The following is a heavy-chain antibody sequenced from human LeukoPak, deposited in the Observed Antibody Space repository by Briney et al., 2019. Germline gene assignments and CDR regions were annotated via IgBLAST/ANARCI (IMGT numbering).Heavy chain of an antibody. CDR3: WAAAATIDDAFDI. D-gene: IGHD6-13*01. J-gene: IGHJ3*02. V-gene: IGHV3-30*04. CDR2: ISYDGSNK. CDR1: GFTFSSYA. Sequence: PGGSLRLSCAASGFTFSSYAMHWVRQAPGKGLEGVAVISYDGSNKYYADSVKGRFTISRDNSKNTLYLQMNSLRAEDTAVYYCWAAAATIDDAFDIWGQGTMVTVSS.